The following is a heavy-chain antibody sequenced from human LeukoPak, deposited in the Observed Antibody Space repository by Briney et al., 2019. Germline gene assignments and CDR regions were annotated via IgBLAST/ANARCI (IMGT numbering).Heavy chain of an antibody. D-gene: IGHD4-23*01. V-gene: IGHV3-30*02. CDR1: GFTFSSYG. CDR2: IRYDGTNK. CDR3: AKETAKWNTVGAPFDY. Sequence: PGGSLRLSCAASGFTFSSYGMHWVRQAPGKGLEWLAFIRYDGTNKYYADSVKGRFTISRDNSKNTLYLQMNSLRAEDTAVYYCAKETAKWNTVGAPFDYWGQGTLVTVSS. J-gene: IGHJ4*02.